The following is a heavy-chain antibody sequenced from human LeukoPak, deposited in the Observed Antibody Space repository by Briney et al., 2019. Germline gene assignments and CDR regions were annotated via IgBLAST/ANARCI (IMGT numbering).Heavy chain of an antibody. Sequence: GGSLRLSCAASGFTFSSYGMHWVRQAPGKGPEWVVFIRYDGSNKYYADSVKGRFTISRDNSKNTLYLQMNSLRAEDTAVYYCAKDQHYGSGSYYNVIGYWGQGTLVTVSS. J-gene: IGHJ4*02. V-gene: IGHV3-30*02. D-gene: IGHD3-10*01. CDR2: IRYDGSNK. CDR3: AKDQHYGSGSYYNVIGY. CDR1: GFTFSSYG.